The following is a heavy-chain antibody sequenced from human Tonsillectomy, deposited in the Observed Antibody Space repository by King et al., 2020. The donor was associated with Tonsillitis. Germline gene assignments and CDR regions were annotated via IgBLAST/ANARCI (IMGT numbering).Heavy chain of an antibody. J-gene: IGHJ4*02. V-gene: IGHV3-21*01. CDR1: GFTFSSYS. D-gene: IGHD1-7*01. CDR2: ISSSSSYI. CDR3: ARGITGTTFFYFDY. Sequence: DVQLVESGGGLVKPGGSLRLSCAASGFTFSSYSMNWVRQAPGKGLEWVSSISSSSSYIYYADSVKGRFTISRDNAKNSLYLQMNSLRADDTAVYYCARGITGTTFFYFDYWGQGTLVTVSS.